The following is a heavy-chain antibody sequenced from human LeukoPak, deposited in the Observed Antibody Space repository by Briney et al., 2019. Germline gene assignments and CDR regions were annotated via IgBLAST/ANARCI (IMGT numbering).Heavy chain of an antibody. CDR2: IKQDGSEK. Sequence: GGSLRLSCAASGFTFSSYWMSWVRQAPGKGLEWVANIKQDGSEKYYVDSVKGRFTISRDNAKNSLYLQMNSLRAEDTAVYYCARAVEINYYDSSDYLYWGQGTLVTVSS. CDR3: ARAVEINYYDSSDYLY. J-gene: IGHJ4*02. CDR1: GFTFSSYW. D-gene: IGHD3-22*01. V-gene: IGHV3-7*03.